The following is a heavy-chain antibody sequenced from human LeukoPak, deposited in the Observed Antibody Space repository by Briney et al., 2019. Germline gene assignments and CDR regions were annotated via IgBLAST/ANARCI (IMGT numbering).Heavy chain of an antibody. CDR1: GGTFSSYA. D-gene: IGHD3-9*01. CDR3: ARRGDILTGSDDY. V-gene: IGHV1-69*06. Sequence: ASVKVSCKASGGTFSSYAISWVRQAPGQGLEWMGGIIPIFGTANYAQKFQGRVTITADKSTSTAYMELSSLRSEDTAVYYCARRGDILTGSDDYWGQGTLVTVSS. J-gene: IGHJ4*02. CDR2: IIPIFGTA.